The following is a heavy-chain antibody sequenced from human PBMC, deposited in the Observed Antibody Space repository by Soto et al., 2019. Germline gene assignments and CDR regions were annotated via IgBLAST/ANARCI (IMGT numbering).Heavy chain of an antibody. J-gene: IGHJ4*02. CDR3: AIFRTATTPFDF. CDR2: ISWNSGSI. V-gene: IGHV3-9*01. CDR1: GFTFDDYA. D-gene: IGHD4-17*01. Sequence: EVQLVESGGGLVQPGRSLRLSCAASGFTFDDYAMQWVRQAPGKGLEWVSGISWNSGSIGYADSVKGRFTISRDNAKDSLYLQMNSLRADDTALYYCAIFRTATTPFDFWGQGTLVTVSS.